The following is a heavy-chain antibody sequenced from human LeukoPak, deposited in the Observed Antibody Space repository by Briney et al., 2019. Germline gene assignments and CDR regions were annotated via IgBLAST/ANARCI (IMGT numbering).Heavy chain of an antibody. V-gene: IGHV1-46*01. CDR1: GYTFTSYY. J-gene: IGHJ4*02. CDR3: ARAGYCSSTSCYKGLKRGFDY. CDR2: INPSGGGT. D-gene: IGHD2-2*02. Sequence: ASVKVSCKASGYTFTSYYMHWVRQAPGQGLEWMGIINPSGGGTNYAQKFQGRVTMTRDTSTSTVYMELSSLRSEDTAVYYCARAGYCSSTSCYKGLKRGFDYWGQGTRVTVSS.